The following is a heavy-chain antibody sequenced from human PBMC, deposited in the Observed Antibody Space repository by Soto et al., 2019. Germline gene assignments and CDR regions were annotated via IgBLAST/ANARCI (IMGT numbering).Heavy chain of an antibody. J-gene: IGHJ4*01. Sequence: PSETLSLTCAVSGDSIIGIYHWAWIRQPPGRSLEWIASIFHTGTTYYTPSLKSRVTISVDTSKNQFSLRLSSVTAADSAVYYCARGGYYYENSGQNAYDYWGQGIMVTVSS. CDR1: GDSIIGIYH. D-gene: IGHD3-22*01. CDR2: IFHTGTT. CDR3: ARGGYYYENSGQNAYDY. V-gene: IGHV4-38-2*01.